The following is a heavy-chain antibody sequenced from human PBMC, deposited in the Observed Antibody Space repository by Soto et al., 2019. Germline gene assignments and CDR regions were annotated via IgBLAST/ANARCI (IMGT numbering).Heavy chain of an antibody. CDR1: GFTFSSYG. CDR2: IWYDGSNK. Sequence: VGSLRLSCAASGFTFSSYGMHWVRQAPGKGLEWVAVIWYDGSNKYYADSVKGRFTISRDNSKNTLYLQMNSLRAEDTAVYYCAREPQPTTYFDYWGQGTLVTVSS. J-gene: IGHJ4*02. V-gene: IGHV3-33*01. D-gene: IGHD4-17*01. CDR3: AREPQPTTYFDY.